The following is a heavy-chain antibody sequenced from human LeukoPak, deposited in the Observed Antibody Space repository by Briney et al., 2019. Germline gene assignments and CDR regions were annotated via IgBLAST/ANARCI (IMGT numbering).Heavy chain of an antibody. Sequence: ASVKVSCGASGYTFTSYDINWVRQATGQGLECMGWMNPNRGNTGYAQKFQGRVTMTRNTSISTAYMELSSLRSEDTAVYYCARADYGGNSFYYYYYYMDVWGKGTTVTVSS. J-gene: IGHJ6*03. CDR3: ARADYGGNSFYYYYYYMDV. CDR1: GYTFTSYD. D-gene: IGHD4-23*01. CDR2: MNPNRGNT. V-gene: IGHV1-8*01.